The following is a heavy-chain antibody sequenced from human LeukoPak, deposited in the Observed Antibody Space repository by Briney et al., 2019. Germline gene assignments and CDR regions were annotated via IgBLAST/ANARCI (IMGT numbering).Heavy chain of an antibody. CDR2: LNEDGRIT. J-gene: IGHJ4*02. D-gene: IGHD3-22*01. V-gene: IGHV3-74*01. CDR3: ARSFSGYRDY. Sequence: GGSLRLSCAASGFTVSSHWVHWVRQAPGKGLVWVSRLNEDGRITNYADSVKGRFTISRDNAKNTVYLQMNSLRVEDTGVYYCARSFSGYRDYWGQGTQVSVSS. CDR1: GFTVSSHW.